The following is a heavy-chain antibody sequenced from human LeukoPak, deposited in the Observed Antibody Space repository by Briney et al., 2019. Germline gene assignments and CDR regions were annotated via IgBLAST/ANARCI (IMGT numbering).Heavy chain of an antibody. CDR2: ISSSSGTI. V-gene: IGHV3-11*04. CDR3: AREGPLTGDAFDI. D-gene: IGHD7-27*01. Sequence: GGSLRLSCAASGFTFSDYYMNWIRQSPERGLEWVSYISSSSGTIYYADSVKGRFTISRDNAKNSLYLQMNSLRAEDTAVYYCAREGPLTGDAFDIWGQGTMVTVSS. CDR1: GFTFSDYY. J-gene: IGHJ3*02.